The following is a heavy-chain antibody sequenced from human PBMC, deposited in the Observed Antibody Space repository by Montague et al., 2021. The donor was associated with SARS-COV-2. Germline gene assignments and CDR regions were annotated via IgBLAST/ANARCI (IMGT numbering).Heavy chain of an antibody. V-gene: IGHV4-59*01. Sequence: SETLSLTCTVSFGSISTYYWSWIWQPPGTGLERIGLIINNGSTKYNPSLKRRVSISLDTSKNKYSLKLSSVTAAATAADYCARPDAWAYCGGECYKCWFDSWGQGTLVTVSS. J-gene: IGHJ5*01. CDR3: ARPDAWAYCGGECYKCWFDS. CDR2: IINNGST. CDR1: FGSISTYY. D-gene: IGHD2-21*01.